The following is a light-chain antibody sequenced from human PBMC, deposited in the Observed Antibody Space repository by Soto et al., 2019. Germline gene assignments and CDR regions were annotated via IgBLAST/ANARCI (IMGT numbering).Light chain of an antibody. CDR2: DAS. CDR3: QQYNSYSWT. V-gene: IGKV1-5*01. CDR1: QSISSW. Sequence: DIQMTQSPSTLSASVGDRVTITCRASQSISSWLAWYQQKPGKAPKLLIYDASSLESGVPSRFSGSGSGTEFPLTISRLQPDDCATYYCQQYNSYSWTFGQGPKVEIK. J-gene: IGKJ1*01.